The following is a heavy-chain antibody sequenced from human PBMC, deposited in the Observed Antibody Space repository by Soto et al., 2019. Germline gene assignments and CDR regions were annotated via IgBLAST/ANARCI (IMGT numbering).Heavy chain of an antibody. V-gene: IGHV3-7*01. J-gene: IGHJ4*02. CDR3: ASWLKTSGWYVLLEGSFDY. Sequence: APGKGLEWVANIKQDGSAKYYVDSVKGRFTISRDNAKTSLYLQMNSLRAEDTAVYYCASWLKTSGWYVLLEGSFDYWGQGTLVTVS. D-gene: IGHD6-19*01. CDR2: IKQDGSAK.